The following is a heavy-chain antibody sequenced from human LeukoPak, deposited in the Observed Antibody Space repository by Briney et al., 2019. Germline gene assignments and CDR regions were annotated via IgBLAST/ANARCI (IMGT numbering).Heavy chain of an antibody. CDR2: IYYSGST. CDR1: GGSLSSSSYY. Sequence: PSETLSLTCTVSGGSLSSSSYYWGWIRQPPGKGLEWIGSIYYSGSTYYNPSLKSRVTISVDTSKNQFSLKLSSVTAADTAVYYCARHGGVIVAYYFDYWGQGTLVTVSS. D-gene: IGHD3-16*01. J-gene: IGHJ4*02. V-gene: IGHV4-39*01. CDR3: ARHGGVIVAYYFDY.